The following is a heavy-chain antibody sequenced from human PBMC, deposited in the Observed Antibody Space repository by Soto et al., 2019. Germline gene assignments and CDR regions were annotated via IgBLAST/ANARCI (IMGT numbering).Heavy chain of an antibody. Sequence: SETLSLTCAVCGGSFSAYSWTWIRQPPGKGLEWIGEINHSGSTNYNPSLKSRVTISVDTSKNQFSLNLRSVTAADTAVYYCARGCGRSTIFGVVILNWFDPWGQGTLVTVSS. V-gene: IGHV4-34*01. CDR2: INHSGST. J-gene: IGHJ5*02. D-gene: IGHD3-3*01. CDR1: GGSFSAYS. CDR3: ARGCGRSTIFGVVILNWFDP.